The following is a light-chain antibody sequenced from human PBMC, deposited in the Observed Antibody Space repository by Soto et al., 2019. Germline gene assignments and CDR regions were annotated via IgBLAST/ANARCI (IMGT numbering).Light chain of an antibody. V-gene: IGKV3-11*01. CDR3: QQRSNWPSIT. CDR2: DAS. CDR1: QSVYSY. J-gene: IGKJ5*01. Sequence: EIVLAQSPVTLSLSPGERATLSCRASQSVYSYLAWYQQKPGQAPRLLIYDASNRATGIPARFSGSGSGTDFTLIISSLEPEDFAVYYCQQRSNWPSITFGQGTRLEIK.